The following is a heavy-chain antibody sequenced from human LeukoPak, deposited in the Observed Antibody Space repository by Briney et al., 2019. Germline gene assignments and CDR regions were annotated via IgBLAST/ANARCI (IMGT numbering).Heavy chain of an antibody. CDR1: GGSFSGYY. V-gene: IGHV4-34*01. CDR3: ARASSSYYYYYMDV. Sequence: PSETLSLTCAVYGGSFSGYYWSWIRQPPGKGLEWIGEINHSGSTNYNSSLKSRVTISVDTSKNQFSLKLSSVTAADTAVYYCARASSSYYYYYMDVWGKGTTVTVSS. CDR2: INHSGST. J-gene: IGHJ6*03.